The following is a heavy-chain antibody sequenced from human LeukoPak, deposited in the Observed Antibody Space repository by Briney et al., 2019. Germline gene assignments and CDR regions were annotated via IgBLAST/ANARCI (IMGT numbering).Heavy chain of an antibody. CDR3: AKGAGPAAIGPLDC. D-gene: IGHD2-2*02. V-gene: IGHV3-23*01. J-gene: IGHJ4*02. CDR1: GFTFSSHA. Sequence: PGGSLRLSCAASGFTFSSHAMSWVRQAPGKGLEWVSAISGSGGSTYYADSVKGRFTISRENSKDTVYLQMNILRADETAVYYFAKGAGPAAIGPLDCWGRGALVAVSS. CDR2: ISGSGGST.